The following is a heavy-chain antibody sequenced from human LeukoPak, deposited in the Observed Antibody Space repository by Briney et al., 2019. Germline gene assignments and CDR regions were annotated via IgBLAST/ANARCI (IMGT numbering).Heavy chain of an antibody. Sequence: ASVKVSCKVSGYRLTELSVHWVRQAPGKGLEWMGGLDPEDDETVFAQKFQGRVTVTEDTSTDTAYMELSSLRSEDTAVYYCATEGSSPDYNYYMDVWGKGTTVIVSS. CDR2: LDPEDDET. V-gene: IGHV1-24*01. CDR1: GYRLTELS. J-gene: IGHJ6*03. CDR3: ATEGSSPDYNYYMDV. D-gene: IGHD6-6*01.